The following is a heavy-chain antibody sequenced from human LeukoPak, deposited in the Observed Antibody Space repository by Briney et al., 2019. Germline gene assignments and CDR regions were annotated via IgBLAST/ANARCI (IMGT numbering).Heavy chain of an antibody. J-gene: IGHJ4*02. D-gene: IGHD3-16*02. CDR3: AKNIQWGILGPPSYFDY. V-gene: IGHV3-30*02. CDR2: IWYDGNNK. Sequence: PGGSLRLSCAASGFTFRSYGMHWVRQAPGKGLDWVAFIWYDGNNKNYADSVKGRFTISRGNSKNTLYLQMNSLSDEDTAVYYCAKNIQWGILGPPSYFDYWGRGTLVTVSS. CDR1: GFTFRSYG.